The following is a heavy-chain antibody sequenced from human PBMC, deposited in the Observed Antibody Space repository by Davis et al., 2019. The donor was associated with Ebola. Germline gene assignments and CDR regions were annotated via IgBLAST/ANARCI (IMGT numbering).Heavy chain of an antibody. V-gene: IGHV3-23*01. D-gene: IGHD3-10*01. Sequence: GESLKISCAASGFTFSSYAMSWVRQAPGKGLEWVSAISGSGGSTYYADSVKGRFTISRDNSKNTLYLQMNSLRAEDTAVYYCAKDLLYGSGSYYNRYYGMDVWGQGTTVTVSS. CDR1: GFTFSSYA. CDR3: AKDLLYGSGSYYNRYYGMDV. CDR2: ISGSGGST. J-gene: IGHJ6*02.